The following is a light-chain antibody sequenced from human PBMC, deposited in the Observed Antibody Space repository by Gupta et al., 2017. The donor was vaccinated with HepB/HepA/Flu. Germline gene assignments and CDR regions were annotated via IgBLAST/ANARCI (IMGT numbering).Light chain of an antibody. V-gene: IGLV3-1*01. CDR2: QDT. CDR1: KLGDRF. J-gene: IGLJ2*01. CDR3: QTWDNYNVI. Sequence: SYELSQPPSVSVSPGQTASITCSGEKLGDRFAYWYQQRPGQSTVLVIYQDTKRPSGIPERFSGTNSGNTAPMTITETQAMEDASYYCQTWDNYNVILGGGTKLTVL.